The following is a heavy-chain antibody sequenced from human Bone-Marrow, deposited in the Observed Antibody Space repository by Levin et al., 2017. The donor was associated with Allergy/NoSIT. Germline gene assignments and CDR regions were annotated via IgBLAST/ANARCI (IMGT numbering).Heavy chain of an antibody. J-gene: IGHJ5*02. CDR2: INPNSGGT. V-gene: IGHV1-2*02. Sequence: RASVVSCKASEYTFIDYYIHWVRQAPGQGFEWMGWINPNSGGTKFALKFQGRVTMTRDTSISTAYMELRRLTSDDTAVYYCARDVLTNHFDPWGQGPLATVSS. CDR3: ARDVLTNHFDP. CDR1: EYTFIDYY. D-gene: IGHD1-14*01.